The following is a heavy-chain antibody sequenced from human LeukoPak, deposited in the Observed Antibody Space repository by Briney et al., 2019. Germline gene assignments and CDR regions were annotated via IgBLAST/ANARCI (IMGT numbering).Heavy chain of an antibody. Sequence: GASVKVSCKASGYTFTSYDINWVRQATGQGLEWMGWMNPNSGNTGYAQKFQGRVTMTRNTSISTAYMELSSLRSEDTAVYYCTRADLLRFLEWLFYDAFDIWGQGTMVTVSS. D-gene: IGHD3-3*01. V-gene: IGHV1-8*01. CDR3: TRADLLRFLEWLFYDAFDI. CDR2: MNPNSGNT. J-gene: IGHJ3*02. CDR1: GYTFTSYD.